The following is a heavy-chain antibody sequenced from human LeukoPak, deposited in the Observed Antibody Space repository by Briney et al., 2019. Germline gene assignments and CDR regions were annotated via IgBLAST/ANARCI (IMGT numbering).Heavy chain of an antibody. J-gene: IGHJ4*02. Sequence: SETLSLTCAVYGGSFSGYYWSWIRQPPGKGLEWIGEINHSGSTNYNPSLKSRVTISVDTSKNQFSLKLSSVTAADTAVYYCARHRGVGGYGYGLWGQGTLVTVSS. CDR1: GGSFSGYY. V-gene: IGHV4-34*01. CDR2: INHSGST. CDR3: ARHRGVGGYGYGL. D-gene: IGHD5-18*01.